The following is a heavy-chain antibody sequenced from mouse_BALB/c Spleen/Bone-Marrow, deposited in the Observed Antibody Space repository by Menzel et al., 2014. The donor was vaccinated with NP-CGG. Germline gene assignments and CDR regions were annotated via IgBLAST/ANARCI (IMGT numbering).Heavy chain of an antibody. Sequence: VKLVESGAGLVKPGASVKLSCKASGYTFTEYIIHWVKQRSGQGLEWIGWFYPGSGSIKYNEKFKDKATLTADKSSSTVYMELSRWTSEDSAVYFCARHEKANYGNYAMDYWGQGTSVTVSS. J-gene: IGHJ4*01. V-gene: IGHV1-62-2*01. CDR2: FYPGSGSI. D-gene: IGHD1-1*01. CDR1: GYTFTEYI. CDR3: ARHEKANYGNYAMDY.